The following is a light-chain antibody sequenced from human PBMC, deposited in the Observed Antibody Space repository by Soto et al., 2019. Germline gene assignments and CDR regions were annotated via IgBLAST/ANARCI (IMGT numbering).Light chain of an antibody. CDR3: CSYAGSSTFVV. J-gene: IGLJ2*01. CDR2: EGS. CDR1: SSDVGSYNL. V-gene: IGLV2-23*03. Sequence: QSALTQPASVSGAPGQSITISCTGTSSDVGSYNLVSWYQQHPGKAPKLMMYEGSKRHSGVSNRFSGSKSGNTASLTISGLQAEDEADYYCCSYAGSSTFVVFGGGTQLTVL.